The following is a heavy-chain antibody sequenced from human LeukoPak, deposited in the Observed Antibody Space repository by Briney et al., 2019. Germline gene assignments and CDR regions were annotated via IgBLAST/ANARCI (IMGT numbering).Heavy chain of an antibody. CDR2: INHSGST. CDR3: ARHDYSNYPVFNY. D-gene: IGHD4-11*01. CDR1: SGSFSGYY. V-gene: IGHV4-34*01. Sequence: SETLSLTCAVYSGSFSGYYWSWIRQPPGKGLEWIGEINHSGSTNYNPSLKSRVTISVDTSKNQFSLKLSSVTAADTAVYYCARHDYSNYPVFNYWGQGTLVTVSS. J-gene: IGHJ4*02.